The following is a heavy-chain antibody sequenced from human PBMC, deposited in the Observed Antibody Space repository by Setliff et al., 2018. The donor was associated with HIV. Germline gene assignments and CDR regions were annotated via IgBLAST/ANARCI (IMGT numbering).Heavy chain of an antibody. CDR2: IYPGDSDT. CDR1: GYSFTSYW. D-gene: IGHD2-2*01. CDR3: ARRLPYCSRSSCYDYYFDY. J-gene: IGHJ4*02. Sequence: GESLKISCKGSGYSFTSYWIGWVRQMPGKGLEWMGIIYPGDSDTRYSPSFQGQVTISADKSISTAYLQWSSLKASDTAMYYCARRLPYCSRSSCYDYYFDYWGQGTLVTVSS. V-gene: IGHV5-51*01.